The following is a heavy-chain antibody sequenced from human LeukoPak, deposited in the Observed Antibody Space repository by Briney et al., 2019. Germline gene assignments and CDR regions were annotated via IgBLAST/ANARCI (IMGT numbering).Heavy chain of an antibody. CDR1: GFTFSSYA. Sequence: PGGSLRLSCAASGFTFSSYAMHCVRQAPGKGLEYVSAISSNGGRTYYANSVKGRFTISRDNSKNTLYLQMGSLRAEDMAVYYCAREGVEWLRGSMDVWGQGTTVTVSS. V-gene: IGHV3-64*01. J-gene: IGHJ6*02. D-gene: IGHD5-12*01. CDR2: ISSNGGRT. CDR3: AREGVEWLRGSMDV.